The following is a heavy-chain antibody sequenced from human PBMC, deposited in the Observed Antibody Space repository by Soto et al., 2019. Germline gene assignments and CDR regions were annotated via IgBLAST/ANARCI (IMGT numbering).Heavy chain of an antibody. V-gene: IGHV4-59*01. CDR3: GSVRPSGYVLS. CDR2: VYFSGNT. Sequence: TETLSLTCTVSGGSLSSYYWTWIRQSPGKGLEWIGYVYFSGNTNYNPSLKSRVTISIDTSKNQFSLRLASVTAADTAFYYCGSVRPSGYVLSWGQGTLVTVSS. CDR1: GGSLSSYY. J-gene: IGHJ5*02. D-gene: IGHD6-25*01.